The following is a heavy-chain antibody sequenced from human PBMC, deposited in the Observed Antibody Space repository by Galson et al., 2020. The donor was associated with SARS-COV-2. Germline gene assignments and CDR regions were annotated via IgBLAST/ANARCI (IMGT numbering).Heavy chain of an antibody. V-gene: IGHV6-1*01. Sequence: SQTLSLTCAIPGDSVSNHSAAWNWLRQSPSTGLEWLGRTYYRSKWYNDYAVYVKSRLIINPDTSKNQLFLQLNSVTPEDTAVYYCARADCSGGSCYSDGAFDIWGQGTMVTVSS. CDR2: TYYRSKWYN. D-gene: IGHD2-15*01. CDR3: ARADCSGGSCYSDGAFDI. CDR1: GDSVSNHSAA. J-gene: IGHJ3*02.